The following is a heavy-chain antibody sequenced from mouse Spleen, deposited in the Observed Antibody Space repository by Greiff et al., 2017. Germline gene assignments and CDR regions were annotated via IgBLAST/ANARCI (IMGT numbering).Heavy chain of an antibody. D-gene: IGHD4-1*01. V-gene: IGHV1-81*01. J-gene: IGHJ3*01. CDR1: GYTFTSYG. CDR3: AREETGAFAY. Sequence: VQLQQSGAELARPGASVKLSCKASGYTFTSYGISWVKQRTGQGLEWIGEIYPRSGNTYYNEKFKGKATLTADKSSSTAYMELRSLTSEDSAVYFCAREETGAFAYWGQGTLVTVSA. CDR2: IYPRSGNT.